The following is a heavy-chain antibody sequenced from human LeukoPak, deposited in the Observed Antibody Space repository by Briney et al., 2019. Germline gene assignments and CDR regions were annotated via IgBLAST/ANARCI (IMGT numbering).Heavy chain of an antibody. CDR3: ARSGVVDTAMVTAVHYFDC. J-gene: IGHJ4*02. V-gene: IGHV4-34*01. CDR1: GGSFSGYY. D-gene: IGHD5-18*01. Sequence: PSETLSLTCAVYGGSFSGYYWSWIRQPPGKGLEWIGEINHSGSTNYNPSLKSRVTISVDTSKNQFSLKLSSVTAADTAVYYCARSGVVDTAMVTAVHYFDCWGQGTLVTVSS. CDR2: INHSGST.